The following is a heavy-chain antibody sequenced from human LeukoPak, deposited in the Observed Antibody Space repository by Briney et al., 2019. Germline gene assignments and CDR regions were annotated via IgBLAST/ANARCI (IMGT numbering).Heavy chain of an antibody. CDR1: GFTFSNYA. V-gene: IGHV3-23*01. D-gene: IGHD6-13*01. CDR3: ARDRRYSNDAFGV. J-gene: IGHJ3*01. CDR2: IGDSGGNT. Sequence: GGSLRLSCAASGFTFSNYAMSWVRQAPGRGLEWVATIGDSGGNTYYADSVKGRFTISRDNSKSTLHLQMNSLRAEDTAVYYCARDRRYSNDAFGVWGQGTMVTVSS.